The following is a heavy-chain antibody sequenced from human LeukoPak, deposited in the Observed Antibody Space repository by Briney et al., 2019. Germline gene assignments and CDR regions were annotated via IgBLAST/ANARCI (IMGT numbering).Heavy chain of an antibody. V-gene: IGHV4-34*01. J-gene: IGHJ3*02. Sequence: PSETLSLTCNVSGDSIISYYYSWIRQPPGKGLEWIGEINHSGSTNYNPSLKSRVTISVDTSKNQFSLKLSSVTAADTAVYYCARGSRISFARIAAAGRIDAFDIWGQGTMVTVSS. CDR3: ARGSRISFARIAAAGRIDAFDI. CDR1: GDSIISYY. D-gene: IGHD6-13*01. CDR2: INHSGST.